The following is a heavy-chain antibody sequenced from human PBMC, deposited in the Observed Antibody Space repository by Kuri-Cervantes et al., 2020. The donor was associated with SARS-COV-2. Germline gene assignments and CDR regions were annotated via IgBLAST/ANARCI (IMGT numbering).Heavy chain of an antibody. V-gene: IGHV1-18*01. Sequence: ASVKVSCKASGYTFTSYGISWVRQAPGQGLEWMGWISAYNGNTNYAQKLQGRVTMTTDTSTSTAYMELSSLRSEDTAVYYCARELTMTAGVITPMGGLDIWGQGTTVTVSS. J-gene: IGHJ3*02. CDR3: ARELTMTAGVITPMGGLDI. CDR1: GYTFTSYG. CDR2: ISAYNGNT. D-gene: IGHD3-22*01.